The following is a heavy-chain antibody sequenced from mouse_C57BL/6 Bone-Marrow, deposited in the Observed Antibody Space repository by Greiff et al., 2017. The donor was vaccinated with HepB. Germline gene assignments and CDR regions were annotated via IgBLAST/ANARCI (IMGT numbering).Heavy chain of an antibody. CDR1: GFNIKDDY. D-gene: IGHD2-4*01. V-gene: IGHV14-4*01. Sequence: VQLQQSGAELVRPGASVKLSCTASGFNIKDDYMHWVKQRPEQGLEWIGWIDPENGDTEYASKFQGKATITADTSSNTAYLQLSSLTSEDTAVYYSTTYYYDYDAFAYWGQGTLVTVSA. CDR3: TTYYYDYDAFAY. J-gene: IGHJ3*01. CDR2: IDPENGDT.